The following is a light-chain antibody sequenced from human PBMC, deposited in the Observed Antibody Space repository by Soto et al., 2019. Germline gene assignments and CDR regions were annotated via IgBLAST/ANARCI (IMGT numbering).Light chain of an antibody. CDR2: DVS. V-gene: IGLV2-14*01. CDR3: SSYTSSSTWV. J-gene: IGLJ3*02. Sequence: QSALTQPASVSGSPGQSITISCTGTSSDVGGYNYVSWYQQHPGKAPKLMNYDVSNRPSGVSNRFSGSKSGNTASLTISRLQAEDEADYYCSSYTSSSTWVFGGGTKVTVL. CDR1: SSDVGGYNY.